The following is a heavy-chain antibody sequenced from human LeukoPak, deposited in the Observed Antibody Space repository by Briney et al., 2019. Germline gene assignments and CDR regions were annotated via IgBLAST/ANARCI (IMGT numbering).Heavy chain of an antibody. V-gene: IGHV3-30-3*01. D-gene: IGHD6-19*01. CDR2: ISYDGSNK. Sequence: GGSLRLSCAASGFTFSSYAMPWVRQAPGKGLEWVAVISYDGSNKYYADSVKGRFTISRDNSKNTLYLQMNSLRAEDTAVYYCARDGGYSSGWYDYWGQGTLVTVSS. J-gene: IGHJ4*02. CDR1: GFTFSSYA. CDR3: ARDGGYSSGWYDY.